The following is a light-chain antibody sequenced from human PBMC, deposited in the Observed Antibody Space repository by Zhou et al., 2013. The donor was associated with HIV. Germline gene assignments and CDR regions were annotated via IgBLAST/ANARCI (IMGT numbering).Light chain of an antibody. CDR2: AAS. Sequence: DIQMTQSPSSLSASVGDRVTITCRASQGISNYLAWYQQKPGKVPKLLIYAASTLQSGVPSRFSGSGSGTEFTLTITSLQSEDFAVYYCQQYYKWPPLTFGGGTRVEIK. CDR1: QGISNY. V-gene: IGKV1-27*01. J-gene: IGKJ4*01. CDR3: QQYYKWPPLT.